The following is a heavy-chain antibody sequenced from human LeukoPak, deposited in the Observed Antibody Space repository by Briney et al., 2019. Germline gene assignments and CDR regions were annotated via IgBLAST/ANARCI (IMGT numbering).Heavy chain of an antibody. CDR2: IKSKSDGGTT. CDR1: GFTFSNAW. Sequence: RGSLRFSHAVSGFTFSNAWMSWVRQAPGKGLEWVGRIKSKSDGGTTDYAAPVKGRFSISRDDSKNTLFLQMNSLKTEDTAVYYCTTDRRGYISDFLSYWGQGTLVTVSS. D-gene: IGHD5-18*01. V-gene: IGHV3-15*01. J-gene: IGHJ4*01. CDR3: TTDRRGYISDFLSY.